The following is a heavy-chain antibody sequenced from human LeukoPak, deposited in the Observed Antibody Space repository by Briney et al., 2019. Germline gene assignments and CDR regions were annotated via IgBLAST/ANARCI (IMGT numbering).Heavy chain of an antibody. CDR2: INTYNGNT. Sequence: ASVKVSCKASGYTLNRFGMSWVRQAPGQGLEWLGWINTYNGNTKFGEKFKGRVTLTTKTSTSTVYMELTSLRSDDTAVYFCSRDTPQHLKRFDYWGQGTLVTVSS. V-gene: IGHV1-18*01. CDR1: GYTLNRFG. J-gene: IGHJ4*02. CDR3: SRDTPQHLKRFDY. D-gene: IGHD1-1*01.